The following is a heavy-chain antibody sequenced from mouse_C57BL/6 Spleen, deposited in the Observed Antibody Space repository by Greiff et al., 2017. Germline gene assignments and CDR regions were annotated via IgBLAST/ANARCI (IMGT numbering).Heavy chain of an antibody. V-gene: IGHV1-64*01. Sequence: VQLQQPGAELVKPGASVKLSCKASGYTFTSYWMHWVKQRPGQGLEWIGMLHPNSGSTNYNEKFKSKATLTVDKSSSTAYMQLSSLTSDDSAVXYGARSENYCGMPYYFDYWGQGTTLTVSS. CDR3: ARSENYCGMPYYFDY. D-gene: IGHD1-1*01. CDR2: LHPNSGST. J-gene: IGHJ2*01. CDR1: GYTFTSYW.